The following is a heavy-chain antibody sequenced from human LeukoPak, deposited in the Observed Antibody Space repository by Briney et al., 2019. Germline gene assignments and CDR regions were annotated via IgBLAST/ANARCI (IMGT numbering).Heavy chain of an antibody. V-gene: IGHV5-51*01. CDR1: GYSFTSYW. Sequence: GESLKISCKGSGYSFTSYWIGWVRHMPGKGLEWMGIIYPGDSDTRYSPSFQGQVTISADKSISTAYLQWSSLKASDTAMYYCARRRVDYYDSSGYEPYFDYWGQGTLVTVSS. CDR2: IYPGDSDT. D-gene: IGHD3-22*01. J-gene: IGHJ4*02. CDR3: ARRRVDYYDSSGYEPYFDY.